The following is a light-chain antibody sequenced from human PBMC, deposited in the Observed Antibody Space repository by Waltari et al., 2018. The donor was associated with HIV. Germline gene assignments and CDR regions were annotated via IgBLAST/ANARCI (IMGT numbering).Light chain of an antibody. V-gene: IGLV1-51*01. CDR2: DNN. CDR3: GTWDSSLSAVV. CDR1: SSHLGNKY. Sequence: QSVLTQPPSVSAAPGQKVTISCSGSSSHLGNKYVSWYQQLPGTAPKLPIYDNNKRPSGIPDRFSGSKSGTSATLGITGLQTGDEADYYCGTWDSSLSAVVFGGGTKLTVL. J-gene: IGLJ2*01.